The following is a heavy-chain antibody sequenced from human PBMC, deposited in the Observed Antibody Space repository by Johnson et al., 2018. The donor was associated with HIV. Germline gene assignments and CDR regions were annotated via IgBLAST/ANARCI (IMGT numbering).Heavy chain of an antibody. D-gene: IGHD1-26*01. V-gene: IGHV3-66*01. Sequence: MMLVESGGGLVQPGGSLRLSCASGFTVSTNYMSWVRQAPGKGLEGVSVIYSGDTTYYADSVKGRFTISRDNSKNTLYLQMNSLRAEDTAVYYCAGEWGLLGSAFDIWGQGTMVTVSS. CDR2: IYSGDTT. CDR1: GFTVSTNY. CDR3: AGEWGLLGSAFDI. J-gene: IGHJ3*02.